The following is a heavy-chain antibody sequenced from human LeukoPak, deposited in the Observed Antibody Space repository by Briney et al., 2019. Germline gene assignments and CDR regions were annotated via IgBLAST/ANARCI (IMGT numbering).Heavy chain of an antibody. CDR1: GFTFSSYS. CDR2: ISSSSSYI. CDR3: ARGGSYTRWHY. D-gene: IGHD1-26*01. Sequence: GSLSLSCAASGFTFSSYSMNWVRQAPGKGLEWVSSISSSSSYIYYADSVKGRFTISRDNAKNSLYLQMNSLRAEDTAVYYCARGGSYTRWHYWGQGTLVTVSS. J-gene: IGHJ4*02. V-gene: IGHV3-21*01.